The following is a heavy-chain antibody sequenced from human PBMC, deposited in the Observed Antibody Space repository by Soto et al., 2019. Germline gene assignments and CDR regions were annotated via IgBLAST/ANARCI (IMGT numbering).Heavy chain of an antibody. CDR2: IYHGGSI. V-gene: IGHV4-39*01. Sequence: QLHLQESGPGLVKPSETLSLTCTVSGGSMRTMSYYWGWVRQSPGEGLEWIASIYHGGSIFYNPSHQIRCTISRDTSKNQVSLHLLAMTAADTTIYACARHGYYGSGPRGLFDAWGQGTLVTVSS. D-gene: IGHD3-10*01. CDR3: ARHGYYGSGPRGLFDA. J-gene: IGHJ5*02. CDR1: GGSMRTMSYY.